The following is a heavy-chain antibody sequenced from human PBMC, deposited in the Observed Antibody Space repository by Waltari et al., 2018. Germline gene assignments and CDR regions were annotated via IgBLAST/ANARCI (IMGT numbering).Heavy chain of an antibody. CDR3: ARERVGAKGRFDY. D-gene: IGHD1-26*01. V-gene: IGHV1-69*05. Sequence: QVQLVQSGAEVKKPGSSVKVSCKASGGTFSSYAISWVRQAPGQGLEWMGGVTPIVGTANYAQKFQGRVTITTDESTSTAYMELSSLRSEDTAVYYCARERVGAKGRFDYWGQGTLVTVSS. J-gene: IGHJ4*02. CDR1: GGTFSSYA. CDR2: VTPIVGTA.